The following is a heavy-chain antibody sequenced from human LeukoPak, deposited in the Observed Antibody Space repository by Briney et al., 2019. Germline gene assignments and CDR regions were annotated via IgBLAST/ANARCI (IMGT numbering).Heavy chain of an antibody. CDR1: GFTFSSYG. CDR3: ARDGSTYCSGGSCYSGYFDY. J-gene: IGHJ4*02. Sequence: PGGSLRLSCAASGFTFSSYGMSWVRQAPGKGLEWVSAISGSGGSTYYADSVKGRFTISRDNAKNSLYLQMNSLRAEDTAVYYCARDGSTYCSGGSCYSGYFDYWGQGTLVTVSS. D-gene: IGHD2-15*01. CDR2: ISGSGGST. V-gene: IGHV3-23*01.